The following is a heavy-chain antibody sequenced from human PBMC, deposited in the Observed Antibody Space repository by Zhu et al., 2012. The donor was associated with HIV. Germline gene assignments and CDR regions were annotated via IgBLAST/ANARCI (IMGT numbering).Heavy chain of an antibody. CDR1: GGSVSGGSYY. J-gene: IGHJ2*01. D-gene: IGHD2-2*01. CDR2: ISYSGST. V-gene: IGHV4-61*01. Sequence: QVQLQESGPGLVKPSETLSLTCTVSGGSVSGGSYYWSWIRQPPGKGLEWIGYISYSGSTNYNPSLKSRVTISVNTSKNQFSLKLSSVTAADTAVYYCAREVRGKYFWYFDLWGLAPWSLSPQ. CDR3: AREVRGKYFWYFDL.